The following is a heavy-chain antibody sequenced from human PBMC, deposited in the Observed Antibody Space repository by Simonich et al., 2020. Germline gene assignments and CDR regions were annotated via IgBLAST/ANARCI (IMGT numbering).Heavy chain of an antibody. CDR2: TIGLNSNT. Sequence: QVQLVQSGAEVKKPGASVKVSCKASGYTFTSYGISWVRQAPGQGFEWMGRTIGLNSNTNYAQKLQGRVPMTTDTSTSTAYMELRSLRSDDTAVYYCARASRGTWWYYYFDYWGQGTLVTVSS. D-gene: IGHD2-15*01. CDR3: ARASRGTWWYYYFDY. V-gene: IGHV1-18*01. CDR1: GYTFTSYG. J-gene: IGHJ4*02.